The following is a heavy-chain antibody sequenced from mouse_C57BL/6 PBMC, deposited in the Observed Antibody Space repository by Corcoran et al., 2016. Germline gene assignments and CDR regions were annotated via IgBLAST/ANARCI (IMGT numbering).Heavy chain of an antibody. CDR3: ARMGGYDYDGFAY. CDR2: IYWDDDK. Sequence: QVTLKESGPGILQSSQTLSLTCSFSGFSLSTSGMGVSWIRQPSGKGLEWLAHIYWDDDKRYNPSLKSRLTISKDTSRNQVFLKITSVDTADTATYYCARMGGYDYDGFAYWGQGTLVTVSA. V-gene: IGHV8-12*01. CDR1: GFSLSTSGMG. D-gene: IGHD2-4*01. J-gene: IGHJ3*01.